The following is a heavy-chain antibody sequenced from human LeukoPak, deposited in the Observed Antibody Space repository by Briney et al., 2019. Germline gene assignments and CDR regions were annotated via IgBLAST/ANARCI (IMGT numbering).Heavy chain of an antibody. J-gene: IGHJ6*04. CDR2: ISSSGSTI. CDR3: AELGITMIGGV. D-gene: IGHD3-10*02. V-gene: IGHV3-48*04. CDR1: GFTFSNYS. Sequence: GGSLRLSCAGSGFTFSNYSMNWVRQAPGKGLEWVSYISSSGSTIYYADSVKGRFTISRDNAKNSLYLQMNSLRAEDTAVYYCAELGITMIGGVWGKGTTVTISS.